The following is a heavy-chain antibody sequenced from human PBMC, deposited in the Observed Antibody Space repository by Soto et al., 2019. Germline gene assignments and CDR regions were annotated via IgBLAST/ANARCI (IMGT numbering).Heavy chain of an antibody. D-gene: IGHD3-3*01. V-gene: IGHV4-59*01. Sequence: SETLSLTCTVSGGSISSYYWSWIRHPPGKGLEWIGYIYYSGSTNYNPSLKSRVTISVDTSKNQFSLKLSSVTAADTAVYYCARFSTSCYYSHQWFDSWGQGSLVIVSS. CDR2: IYYSGST. J-gene: IGHJ5*01. CDR3: ARFSTSCYYSHQWFDS. CDR1: GGSISSYY.